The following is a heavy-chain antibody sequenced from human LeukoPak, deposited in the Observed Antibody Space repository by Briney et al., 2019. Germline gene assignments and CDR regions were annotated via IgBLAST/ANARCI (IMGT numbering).Heavy chain of an antibody. CDR2: ISGSGGST. J-gene: IGHJ5*02. V-gene: IGHV3-23*01. CDR3: AKTRGELLLWFDP. D-gene: IGHD1-26*01. CDR1: GFTFNNYA. Sequence: PGGSLRLSCAASGFTFNNYAMSWVRQAPGKGLEWVSAISGSGGSTYYADSVKGRFTISRDNSKNTLYLQMNSLRAEDTAVYYCAKTRGELLLWFDPWGQGTPVTVSS.